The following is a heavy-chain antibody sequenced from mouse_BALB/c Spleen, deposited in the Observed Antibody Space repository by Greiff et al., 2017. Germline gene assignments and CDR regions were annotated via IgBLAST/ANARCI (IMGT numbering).Heavy chain of an antibody. Sequence: EVKLVESGGDLVKPGGSLKLSCAASGFTFSSYGMSWVRQTPDKRLEWVATISSGGSYTYYPDSVKGRFTISRDNAKNTLYLQMSSLKSEDTAMYYCARQVLRNYFDYWGQGTTLTVSS. V-gene: IGHV5-6*01. J-gene: IGHJ2*01. CDR2: ISSGGSYT. D-gene: IGHD1-1*01. CDR1: GFTFSSYG. CDR3: ARQVLRNYFDY.